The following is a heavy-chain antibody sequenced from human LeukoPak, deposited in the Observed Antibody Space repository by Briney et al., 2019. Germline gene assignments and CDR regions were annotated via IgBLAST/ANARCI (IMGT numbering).Heavy chain of an antibody. Sequence: GGSLRLSCAASGFTFSSYSMNWVRQAPGKGLEWVSAISGSGGGTYYADSVKGRFTISRDNSKNTLYLQMNSLRAEDTAVYYCAKGGNFWSGYSYSDYWGQGTLVTVSS. CDR1: GFTFSSYS. CDR3: AKGGNFWSGYSYSDY. V-gene: IGHV3-23*01. J-gene: IGHJ4*02. D-gene: IGHD3-3*01. CDR2: ISGSGGGT.